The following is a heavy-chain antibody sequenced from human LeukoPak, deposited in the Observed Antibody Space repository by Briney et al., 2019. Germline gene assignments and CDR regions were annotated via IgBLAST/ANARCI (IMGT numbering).Heavy chain of an antibody. D-gene: IGHD3-3*01. CDR2: ISSSSSYI. Sequence: NPGGSLRLSCAASGFTFSSYSMSWVRQAPGKGLEWVSSISSSSSYIYYADSVKGRFTISRDSAKNSLYLQMNSLRAEDTAVYYCARGDFWSGYPNWFDPWGQGTLVTVSS. J-gene: IGHJ5*02. CDR3: ARGDFWSGYPNWFDP. CDR1: GFTFSSYS. V-gene: IGHV3-21*01.